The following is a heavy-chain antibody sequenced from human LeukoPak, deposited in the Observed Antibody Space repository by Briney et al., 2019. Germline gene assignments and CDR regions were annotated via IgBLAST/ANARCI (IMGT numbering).Heavy chain of an antibody. CDR3: AKDRICSGGSCYYFDY. CDR1: GFTFNYYG. D-gene: IGHD2-15*01. Sequence: GGSLRLSCAASGFTFNYYGMHWVRQTPGKGLEWVAFTRSDGSSKYYADSVKGRFTISRDNSKNTLSLQMNYLRAEDTAVYYCAKDRICSGGSCYYFDYWGQGTLVTVSS. V-gene: IGHV3-30*02. J-gene: IGHJ4*02. CDR2: TRSDGSSK.